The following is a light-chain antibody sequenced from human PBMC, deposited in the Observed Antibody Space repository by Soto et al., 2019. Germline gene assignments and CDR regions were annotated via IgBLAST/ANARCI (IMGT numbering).Light chain of an antibody. CDR2: DVS. CDR3: CSYAGSYTYV. Sequence: SALTQPRSVSGSPGQSVTISCTGTSSDVGGYNYVSWYQQHPGKAPKLIIYDVSKRPSGVPDRFSGSKSGNTASLTISGLQAEDEADYYCCSYAGSYTYVFGTGPKV. V-gene: IGLV2-11*01. CDR1: SSDVGGYNY. J-gene: IGLJ1*01.